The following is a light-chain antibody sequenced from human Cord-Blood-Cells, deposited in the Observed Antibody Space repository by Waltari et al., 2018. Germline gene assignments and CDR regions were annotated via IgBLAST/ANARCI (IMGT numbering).Light chain of an antibody. Sequence: DIQMTQSPSSLSASVGDRVTITCRASQSISSYLNWSQQKPGKAPKLLIYAASSLQSGVPSRCSGSGSVTDFTITISSLQPEDFATYYCQQSYSTPLITFGQGTRLEIK. V-gene: IGKV1-39*01. CDR1: QSISSY. CDR3: QQSYSTPLIT. CDR2: AAS. J-gene: IGKJ5*01.